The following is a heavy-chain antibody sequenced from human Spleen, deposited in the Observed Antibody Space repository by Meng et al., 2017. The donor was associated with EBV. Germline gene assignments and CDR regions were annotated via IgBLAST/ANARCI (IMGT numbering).Heavy chain of an antibody. CDR3: ARGGTRLSTTVTTFDY. D-gene: IGHD4-11*01. J-gene: IGHJ4*02. CDR1: EGAFSSYA. V-gene: IGHV1-69*01. Sequence: GSKVEKPGCSAEVCCKASEGAFSSYAISWVRQCPGQGLEWMGGIIPILGTANYAQKFQGGVTITADESTRRAYMELSSLRSEDTAVYYCARGGTRLSTTVTTFDYWGQGTLVTVSS. CDR2: IIPILGTA.